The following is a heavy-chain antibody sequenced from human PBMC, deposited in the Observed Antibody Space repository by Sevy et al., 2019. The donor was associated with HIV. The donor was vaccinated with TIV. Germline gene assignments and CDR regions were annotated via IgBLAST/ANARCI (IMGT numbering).Heavy chain of an antibody. CDR2: IYYSGST. D-gene: IGHD4-17*01. Sequence: SETLSLTCTVSGGSISSSSYYWGWIRQPPGKGLEWIGSIYYSGSTYYNPSLKCRVTISVDTSKNQFSLKLSSVTAADTAVYYCARLSTVTAAVDYWGQGTLVTVSS. J-gene: IGHJ4*02. V-gene: IGHV4-39*01. CDR1: GGSISSSSYY. CDR3: ARLSTVTAAVDY.